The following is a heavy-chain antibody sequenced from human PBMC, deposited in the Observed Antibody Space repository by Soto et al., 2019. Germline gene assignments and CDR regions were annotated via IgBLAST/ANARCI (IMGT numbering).Heavy chain of an antibody. CDR2: IYPGDSDT. J-gene: IGHJ3*02. CDR1: GYSFTSYW. Sequence: LGESLKISCKGSGYSFTSYWIGWVRQMPGKGLEWMGIIYPGDSDTRYSPSFQGQVTISADKSISTAYLQWSSLKASDTAMYYCARPSEPIYYDSSGDAFDIWGQGTMVTVSS. CDR3: ARPSEPIYYDSSGDAFDI. V-gene: IGHV5-51*01. D-gene: IGHD3-22*01.